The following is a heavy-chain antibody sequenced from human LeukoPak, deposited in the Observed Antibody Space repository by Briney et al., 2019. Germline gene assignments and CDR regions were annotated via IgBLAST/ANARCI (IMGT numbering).Heavy chain of an antibody. V-gene: IGHV4-34*01. CDR1: GGSISSYY. D-gene: IGHD4-17*01. CDR2: INHSGST. J-gene: IGHJ4*02. CDR3: ARGPYGDFLDY. Sequence: PSETLSLTCTVSGGSISSYYWSWIRQPPGKGLEWIGEINHSGSTNYNPSLKSRVTISVDTSKNQFSLKLSSVTAADTAVYYCARGPYGDFLDYWGQGTLVTVSS.